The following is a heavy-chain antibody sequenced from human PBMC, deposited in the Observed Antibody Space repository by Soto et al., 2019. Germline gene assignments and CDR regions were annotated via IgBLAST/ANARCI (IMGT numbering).Heavy chain of an antibody. Sequence: QVQLVESGGGVVQPGRSLRLSCAASGFTFSSYGMHWVRQAPGKGLEWVAVISYDGSNKYYADSVKGRFTICRDNSKNTLYLQMNSLRAEDTAVYYCAKDHIVATRSYYYYMDVWGKGTTVTVSS. V-gene: IGHV3-30*18. CDR1: GFTFSSYG. CDR3: AKDHIVATRSYYYYMDV. CDR2: ISYDGSNK. D-gene: IGHD5-12*01. J-gene: IGHJ6*03.